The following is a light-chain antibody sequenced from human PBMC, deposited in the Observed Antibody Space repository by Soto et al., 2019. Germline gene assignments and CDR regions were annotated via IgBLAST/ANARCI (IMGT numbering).Light chain of an antibody. J-gene: IGKJ3*01. CDR3: QQCGNLA. Sequence: DIQMTQSPSSLSASVGDRVTITCQASHDISNYLNWYQWKPGKAPKLLIYDASNLESGVPSRFRGSAAWTVFTFTISSLQAEETATFYGQQCGNLAFGPGTKVDIK. CDR2: DAS. V-gene: IGKV1-33*01. CDR1: HDISNY.